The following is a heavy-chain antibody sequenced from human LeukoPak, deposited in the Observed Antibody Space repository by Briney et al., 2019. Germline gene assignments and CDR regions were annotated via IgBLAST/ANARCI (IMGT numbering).Heavy chain of an antibody. V-gene: IGHV3-7*01. CDR3: AREGQYDFWSGHKWFDP. Sequence: GGSLRLSCAASGFTFSTSWVSWVRQAPGKGLEWVANIKHDGSEKNFVDSVKGRFTTSRDNANNSLFLQINNVRDEDTATYYCAREGQYDFWSGHKWFDPWGQRTLVIVSS. CDR2: IKHDGSEK. CDR1: GFTFSTSW. D-gene: IGHD3-3*01. J-gene: IGHJ5*02.